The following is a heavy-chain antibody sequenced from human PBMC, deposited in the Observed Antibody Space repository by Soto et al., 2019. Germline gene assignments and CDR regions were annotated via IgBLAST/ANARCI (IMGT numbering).Heavy chain of an antibody. J-gene: IGHJ5*02. CDR2: IYYSGST. Sequence: SETLSLTCTVSGGSISSGDYYWSWIRQPPGKGLEWIGYIYYSGSTYYNPSLKSRVTISVDTSKNQFSLKLSSVTAADTAVYYCAREVGATTDSWFDPWGQGTLVTVSS. CDR1: GGSISSGDYY. CDR3: AREVGATTDSWFDP. V-gene: IGHV4-30-4*02. D-gene: IGHD1-26*01.